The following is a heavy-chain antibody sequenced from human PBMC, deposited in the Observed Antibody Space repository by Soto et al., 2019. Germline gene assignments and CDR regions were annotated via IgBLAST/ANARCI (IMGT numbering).Heavy chain of an antibody. CDR3: AKDRGNSNPSEFDC. D-gene: IGHD4-4*01. CDR2: ISSSSSFI. V-gene: IGHV3-21*01. CDR1: GFTFSTYS. J-gene: IGHJ4*02. Sequence: VQLVESGGDLVKPGGSLRLSCAASGFTFSTYSMNWVRQAPGKGLEWVSSISSSSSFIYYADSVKGRFTISRDNAKNSLFLQMNSLRAEDTAVYYCAKDRGNSNPSEFDCWGQGTLVTVSS.